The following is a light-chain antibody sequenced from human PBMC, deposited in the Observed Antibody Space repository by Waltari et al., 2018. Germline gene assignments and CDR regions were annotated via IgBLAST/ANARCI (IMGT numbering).Light chain of an antibody. CDR3: SSRELSGHVV. CDR1: ILRTYY. J-gene: IGLJ2*01. V-gene: IGLV3-19*01. Sequence: SSDLTQDPAVSVALGQTVRITCQGDILRTYYGNWCRQKPGQPPELVNYGKNNRPSGIPDRFSASSSGNTASLIITGAQAEDEADYYCSSRELSGHVVFGGGTRLTVL. CDR2: GKN.